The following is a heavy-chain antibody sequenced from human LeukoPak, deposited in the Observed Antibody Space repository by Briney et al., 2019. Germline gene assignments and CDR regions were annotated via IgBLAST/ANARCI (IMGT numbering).Heavy chain of an antibody. D-gene: IGHD5-12*01. V-gene: IGHV6-1*01. CDR1: GDSVSTNSAA. CDR3: ARDKGGSGYDHLDS. Sequence: SQTLSLTCAISGDSVSTNSAAWDWIRQSTSRGLEWLGRTYYRSKWYNDYAVSVKSRITINPDTSKNQFSLQLNSVTPEDTAVYYCARDKGGSGYDHLDSWGQGTLVTVSS. CDR2: TYYRSKWYN. J-gene: IGHJ4*02.